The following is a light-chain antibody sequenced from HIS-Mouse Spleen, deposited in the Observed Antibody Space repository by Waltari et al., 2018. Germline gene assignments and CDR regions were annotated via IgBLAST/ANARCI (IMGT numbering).Light chain of an antibody. V-gene: IGLV2-14*01. CDR3: CSYAGSSTYWV. CDR1: SSDVGGYNY. CDR2: EVS. J-gene: IGLJ3*02. Sequence: QSALTQPASVSGSPGQSITISCTGTSSDVGGYNYVSWYQQHPGKAPKVIIYEVSNRPSGVSNRFSVSKSGNTASLTISGLQAEDEADYYCCSYAGSSTYWVFGGGTKLTVL.